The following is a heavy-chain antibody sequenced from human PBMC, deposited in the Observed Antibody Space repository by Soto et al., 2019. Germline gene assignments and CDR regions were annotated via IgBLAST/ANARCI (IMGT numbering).Heavy chain of an antibody. CDR2: ISGSGGST. CDR3: AKFSGSGWYDGDAFDI. Sequence: TGGSLRFSCAASGFTFSSYAMSWVRQAPGKGLEWVSAISGSGGSTYYADSVKGRFTISRDNSKNTLYLQMNSLRAEDTAVYYCAKFSGSGWYDGDAFDIWGQGTMVTVSS. D-gene: IGHD6-19*01. J-gene: IGHJ3*02. CDR1: GFTFSSYA. V-gene: IGHV3-23*01.